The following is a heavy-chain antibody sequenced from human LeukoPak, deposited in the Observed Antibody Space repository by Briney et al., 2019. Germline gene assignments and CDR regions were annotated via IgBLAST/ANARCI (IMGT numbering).Heavy chain of an antibody. CDR1: GFTFSSYS. CDR2: ISSTSSYI. Sequence: GGSLRLSCAASGFTFSSYSMNWARQAPGKGLEWVSSISSTSSYIYYADSVKGRFTISRDNAKNSLYLQMNSLRAEDTAVYYCARDPHYYGSGTPGYFDYWGQGTLVTVSS. V-gene: IGHV3-21*06. D-gene: IGHD3-10*01. J-gene: IGHJ4*02. CDR3: ARDPHYYGSGTPGYFDY.